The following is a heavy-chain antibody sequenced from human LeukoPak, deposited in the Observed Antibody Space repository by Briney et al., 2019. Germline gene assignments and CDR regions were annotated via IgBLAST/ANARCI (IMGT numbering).Heavy chain of an antibody. D-gene: IGHD4-17*01. J-gene: IGHJ4*02. Sequence: TGGSLRLSCAASGFTFSSYEMNWVRQAPGKGLEWLASIRSHNSDTYYADSVKGRFTISRDNSKNTLYLQMDSLRVEDTAVFYCVNGESFYGDYGFDYWGQGTLVTVSS. CDR1: GFTFSSYE. V-gene: IGHV3-30*02. CDR3: VNGESFYGDYGFDY. CDR2: IRSHNSDT.